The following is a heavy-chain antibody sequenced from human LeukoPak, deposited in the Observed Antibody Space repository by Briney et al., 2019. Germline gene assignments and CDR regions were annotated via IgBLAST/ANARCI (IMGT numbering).Heavy chain of an antibody. CDR3: ARVDCSGGSCYFDY. CDR1: GFTFSRYW. J-gene: IGHJ4*02. V-gene: IGHV3-74*01. CDR2: INSDGSST. D-gene: IGHD2-15*01. Sequence: PGGSLRLTWAASGFTFSRYWMHWVSQTPGKGLVWVSRINSDGSSTRYADSVKGRFTISRDNAKNTLDLQMSSLRAEDTAVYYCARVDCSGGSCYFDYWGQGTLVTVSS.